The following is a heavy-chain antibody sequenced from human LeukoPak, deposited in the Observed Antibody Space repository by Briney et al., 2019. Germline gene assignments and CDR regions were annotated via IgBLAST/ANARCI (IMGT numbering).Heavy chain of an antibody. CDR2: IHPADSDI. J-gene: IGHJ5*02. CDR1: GYSINNYW. CDR3: ARQEYCSGGSCYTWFDP. Sequence: GESLKISCKGSGYSINNYWIGWVRQVPGKGLEWMGIIHPADSDIRYSPSFQGQVTISADKSISTAYLQWSSLKASDTAMYYCARQEYCSGGSCYTWFDPWGQGTLVTVSS. V-gene: IGHV5-51*01. D-gene: IGHD2-15*01.